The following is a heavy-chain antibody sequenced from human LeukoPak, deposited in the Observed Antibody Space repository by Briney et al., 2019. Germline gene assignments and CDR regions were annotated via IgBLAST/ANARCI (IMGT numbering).Heavy chain of an antibody. D-gene: IGHD2-2*02. CDR3: ARSPPLYCSSTSCYTVHYYYYYGMDV. V-gene: IGHV1-2*02. Sequence: ASVKVSCKASGYTFTGYYMHWVRQAPGQGLEWMGWINPNSGGTNYAQKFQGRVTMTWDTSISTAYMELSRLRSDDTAVYYCARSPPLYCSSTSCYTVHYYYYYGMDVWGQGTTVTVSS. CDR1: GYTFTGYY. J-gene: IGHJ6*02. CDR2: INPNSGGT.